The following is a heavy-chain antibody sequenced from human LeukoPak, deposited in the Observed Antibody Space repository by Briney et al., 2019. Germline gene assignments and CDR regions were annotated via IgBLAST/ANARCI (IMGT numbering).Heavy chain of an antibody. CDR1: GFTFSSYT. CDR3: ARGYSSAI. D-gene: IGHD6-19*01. Sequence: GGSLRLSCAASGFTFSSYTMNWVRQAPGKGLEWVSSISTSSSYTYYTDSVKGRFTISIDNAKKSLSLQINRLRAEDTAVYYCARGYSSAIWGQGTLVTVSS. V-gene: IGHV3-21*01. CDR2: ISTSSSYT. J-gene: IGHJ4*02.